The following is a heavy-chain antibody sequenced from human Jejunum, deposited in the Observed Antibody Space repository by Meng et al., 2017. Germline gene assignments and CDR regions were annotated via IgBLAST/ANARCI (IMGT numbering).Heavy chain of an antibody. CDR3: AKGLDRYCNNGICYTKLGGGLDY. D-gene: IGHD2-8*01. CDR2: ISAGGDST. J-gene: IGHJ4*02. V-gene: IGHV3-23*01. Sequence: GESLKISCAASGFTFNNYAINWVRQAPGKGLEWVSSISAGGDSTYYADSVKGRFTIPRDNSKNTLYMQMNSLRAEDTAVYYCAKGLDRYCNNGICYTKLGGGLDYWGQGTLVTVSS. CDR1: GFTFNNYA.